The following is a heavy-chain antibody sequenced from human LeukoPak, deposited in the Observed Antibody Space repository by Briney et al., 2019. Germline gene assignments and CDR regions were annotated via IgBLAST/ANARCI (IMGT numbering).Heavy chain of an antibody. J-gene: IGHJ4*02. V-gene: IGHV4-61*01. Sequence: PSETLSLTCTVSGGSISSSSYYWSWIRQPPGKGLEWIGYIYYSGSTNYNPSLKSRVTISVDTSKNQFSLKLSSVTAADTAVYYCARSYQSPQGYDFWSGYYTTPRGGFDYWGQGTLVTVSS. CDR2: IYYSGST. CDR3: ARSYQSPQGYDFWSGYYTTPRGGFDY. CDR1: GGSISSSSYY. D-gene: IGHD3-3*01.